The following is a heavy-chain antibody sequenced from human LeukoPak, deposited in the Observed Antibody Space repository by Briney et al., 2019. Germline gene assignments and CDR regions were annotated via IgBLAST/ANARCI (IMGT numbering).Heavy chain of an antibody. Sequence: PGGSLRLSCAASGFTFSSYAMSWVRQAPGKGLEWVSAISGSGGSTYYADSVKGRFTISRDSSKNTLYLQMNSLRAEDTAVYYCAKLGGYDFWSGYPFGYWGQGTLVTVSS. D-gene: IGHD3-3*01. J-gene: IGHJ4*02. CDR1: GFTFSSYA. V-gene: IGHV3-23*01. CDR3: AKLGGYDFWSGYPFGY. CDR2: ISGSGGST.